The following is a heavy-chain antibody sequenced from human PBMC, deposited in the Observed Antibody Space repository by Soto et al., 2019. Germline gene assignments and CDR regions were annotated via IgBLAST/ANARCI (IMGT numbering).Heavy chain of an antibody. CDR3: ARDTGYTFGSLNY. CDR1: GYTFTDYX. CDR2: MNAGVGNT. J-gene: IGHJ4*02. D-gene: IGHD5-18*01. Sequence: HVELVQSGADVKKPGASVTISCKASGYTFTDYXLHWVRQAPGQRLEWMGWMNAGVGNTLYSQKFQGRITITRDTXASTAYMELNSLKSEDTAIYYCARDTGYTFGSLNYWGPGTLVTVSS. V-gene: IGHV1-3*01.